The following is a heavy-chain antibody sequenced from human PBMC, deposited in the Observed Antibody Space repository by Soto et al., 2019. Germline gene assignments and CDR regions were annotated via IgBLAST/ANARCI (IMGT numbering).Heavy chain of an antibody. CDR1: GGSISSDNYF. J-gene: IGHJ3*02. CDR2: IDYIGRA. V-gene: IGHV4-31*03. Sequence: SETLSLTCTVSGGSISSDNYFWSWIRQHPGKGLEWIGYIDYIGRAYYNPSLKSRVTTSVDTSKNQFSLRLSSVTVADTATYYCARDVKSGDASDACDIWGQGTVVTVSS. CDR3: ARDVKSGDASDACDI.